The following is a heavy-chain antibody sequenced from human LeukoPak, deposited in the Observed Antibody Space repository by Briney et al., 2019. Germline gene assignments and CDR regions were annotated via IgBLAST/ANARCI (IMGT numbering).Heavy chain of an antibody. Sequence: SETLSLTCAVYGGSFSGYYWSWIRQPPGKGLEWIGEINHSGSTNYNPSLKSRVTISVDTSKNQFSLKLSSVTAADTAVYYCARVSRITIFGVVIMRDAFDIWGQGTVVTVSS. CDR1: GGSFSGYY. V-gene: IGHV4-34*01. J-gene: IGHJ3*02. CDR2: INHSGST. CDR3: ARVSRITIFGVVIMRDAFDI. D-gene: IGHD3-3*01.